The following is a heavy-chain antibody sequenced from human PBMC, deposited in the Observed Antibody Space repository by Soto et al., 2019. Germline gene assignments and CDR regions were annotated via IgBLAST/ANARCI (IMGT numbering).Heavy chain of an antibody. CDR3: ARGGYFDWLLSQNWFDP. J-gene: IGHJ5*02. CDR2: IYYSGST. D-gene: IGHD3-9*01. Sequence: NPSETLSLTCTVSGGSISSSSYYWCWIRQPPGKGLEWIGSIYYSGSTYYNPSLKSRVTISVDTSKNQFSLKLSSVTAADTAVYYCARGGYFDWLLSQNWFDPWGQGTLVTVSS. CDR1: GGSISSSSYY. V-gene: IGHV4-39*01.